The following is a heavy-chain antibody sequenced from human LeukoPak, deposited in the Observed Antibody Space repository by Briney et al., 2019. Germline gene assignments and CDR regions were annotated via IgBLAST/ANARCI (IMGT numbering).Heavy chain of an antibody. CDR1: GYTFVMYG. CDR3: AREAPKQWQGHNAINTFDI. CDR2: ISAYSGNT. Sequence: ASVKVSCKTSGYTFVMYGVSWVRQAPGQGLEWMGWISAYSGNTDYAQNLQGRVTMTTDTSTSTAYMELRSLRSDDTAVYYCAREAPKQWQGHNAINTFDIWGQGTMVTVSS. V-gene: IGHV1-18*01. D-gene: IGHD6-19*01. J-gene: IGHJ3*02.